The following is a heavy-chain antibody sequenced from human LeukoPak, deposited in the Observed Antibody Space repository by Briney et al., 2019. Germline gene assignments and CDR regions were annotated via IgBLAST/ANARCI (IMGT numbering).Heavy chain of an antibody. CDR2: ISGSGGST. V-gene: IGHV3-23*01. CDR1: GFTFSSYA. Sequence: PGGSLRLSCAASGFTFSSYAMSWVRQAPGKGLEWVSAISGSGGSTYYADSVKGRFTIPRDNSKNTLYLQMNSLRAEDTAVYYCAKIEYCSSTSCYYFDYWGQGTLVTVSS. D-gene: IGHD2-2*01. J-gene: IGHJ4*02. CDR3: AKIEYCSSTSCYYFDY.